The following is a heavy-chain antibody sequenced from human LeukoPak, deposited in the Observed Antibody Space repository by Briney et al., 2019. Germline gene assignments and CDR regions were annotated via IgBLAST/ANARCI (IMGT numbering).Heavy chain of an antibody. CDR1: GFSFSSYS. Sequence: WGSLRLSCAASGFSFSSYSMNWVSQVPGKGLEWVSYISSSSSTIYYADSVKGRFTISRANAKNSLYLQMNSLRDEDTAVYYCASAGSGLYWGQGTLVTVSS. J-gene: IGHJ4*02. CDR3: ASAGSGLY. D-gene: IGHD6-19*01. V-gene: IGHV3-48*02. CDR2: ISSSSSTI.